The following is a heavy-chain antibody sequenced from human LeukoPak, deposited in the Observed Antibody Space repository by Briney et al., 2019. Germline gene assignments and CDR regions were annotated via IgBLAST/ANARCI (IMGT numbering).Heavy chain of an antibody. J-gene: IGHJ4*02. Sequence: HPGGSLRLSCVVSGFNFRGAAMSWVRQGPGKGLEWVAGITGRGETTFYADSVKGRFTISRDNSNNTLFLQVSSLRAEDTAVYYCAKDVIRGAISYFESWGQGTLVAVSS. V-gene: IGHV3-23*01. CDR3: AKDVIRGAISYFES. D-gene: IGHD3-10*01. CDR2: ITGRGETT. CDR1: GFNFRGAA.